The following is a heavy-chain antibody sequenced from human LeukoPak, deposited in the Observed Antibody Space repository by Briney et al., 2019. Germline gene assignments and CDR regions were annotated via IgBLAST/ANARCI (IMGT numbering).Heavy chain of an antibody. CDR1: GYTFTSYA. V-gene: IGHV1-3*01. J-gene: IGHJ4*02. D-gene: IGHD3-22*01. CDR3: ARDRASGYDSVGFDY. Sequence: GASVKVSCKASGYTFTSYAMHWVRQAPGQRLEWMGWINAGNGNTKYSQKFQGRVTITRDTSASTAYMELSSLRSEDTAVYYCARDRASGYDSVGFDYWGQGTLVTVSS. CDR2: INAGNGNT.